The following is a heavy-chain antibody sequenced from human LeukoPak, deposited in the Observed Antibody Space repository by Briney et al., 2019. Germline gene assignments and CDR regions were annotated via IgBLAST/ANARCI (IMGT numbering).Heavy chain of an antibody. V-gene: IGHV3-66*01. CDR3: ARVGTMVYLDN. CDR1: GLTVSSNY. D-gene: IGHD1-7*01. Sequence: PGGSLRLSCAASGLTVSSNYMSWVRQAPGKGLEWVSVIYSGGSTYYADSVEGRFTISRDNFKNTLYLQMNSLRAEDTAVYYCARVGTMVYLDNWGPGNLLTVSS. CDR2: IYSGGST. J-gene: IGHJ4*02.